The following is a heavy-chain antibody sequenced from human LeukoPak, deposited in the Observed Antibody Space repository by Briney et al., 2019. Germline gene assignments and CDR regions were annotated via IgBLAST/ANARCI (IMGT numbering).Heavy chain of an antibody. J-gene: IGHJ4*02. CDR3: AKRSDYGGNWNHFDY. D-gene: IGHD4-23*01. CDR2: ITTSGGST. CDR1: GFTLSTYG. V-gene: IGHV3-23*01. Sequence: GGSLRLSCAASGFTLSTYGMSWVRQAPGKGLEWVSAITTSGGSTYYADSVKGRFTISRDNSKNTLYLQMNGLRADDTAVYYCAKRSDYGGNWNHFDYWGQGTLVTVSS.